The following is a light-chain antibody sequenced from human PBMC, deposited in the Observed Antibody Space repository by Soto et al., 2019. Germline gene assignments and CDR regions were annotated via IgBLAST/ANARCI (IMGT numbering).Light chain of an antibody. J-gene: IGKJ1*01. CDR1: QSVSGSY. CDR2: GAS. Sequence: EIVLTQSPGTLSLSPGERATLSCRASQSVSGSYLAWYQQRPGQAPRLLINGASSRATGIPDRFSGSGYGKDLTLNISGLEPEDFAVYYCQQYGSSPRTFRQGTKVEIK. CDR3: QQYGSSPRT. V-gene: IGKV3-20*01.